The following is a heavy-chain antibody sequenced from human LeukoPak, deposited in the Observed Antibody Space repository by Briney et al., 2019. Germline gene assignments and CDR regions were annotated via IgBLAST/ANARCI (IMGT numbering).Heavy chain of an antibody. V-gene: IGHV1-2*02. J-gene: IGHJ6*03. CDR1: GYTFTGYY. CDR3: ARGLWATRYYYMDV. CDR2: INPNSGGT. D-gene: IGHD5-12*01. Sequence: GASVKVSCKASGYTFTGYYMHWVRQAPGQGLEWMGWINPNSGGTNYAQKFQGRVTMTRDTSISTAYMELSRLRSDDTAVYYCARGLWATRYYYMDVWGKGTTVTVSS.